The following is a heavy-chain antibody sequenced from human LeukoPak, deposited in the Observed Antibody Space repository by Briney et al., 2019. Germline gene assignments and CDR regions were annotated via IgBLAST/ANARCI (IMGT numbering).Heavy chain of an antibody. CDR2: IYPGDSDR. D-gene: IGHD3-10*01. CDR1: GYSFTGYW. V-gene: IGHV5-51*01. J-gene: IGHJ6*02. CDR3: VVQAALGTSGV. Sequence: GESLKISCKGSGYSFTGYWIAWVRQMPGKGLEWMGNIYPGDSDRRYSPSFQGLVTISADKSVSTAYLQWSSLRASDTAIYYCVVQAALGTSGVWGQGTTVTVSS.